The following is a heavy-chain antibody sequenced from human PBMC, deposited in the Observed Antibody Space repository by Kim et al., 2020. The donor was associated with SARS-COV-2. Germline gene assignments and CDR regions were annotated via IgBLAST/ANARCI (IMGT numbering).Heavy chain of an antibody. CDR3: ATSPSGYNWFDP. J-gene: IGHJ5*02. Sequence: ASVKVSCKVSGYTLTELSMHWVRQAPGKGLEWMGGFDPEDGETIYAQKFQGRVTMTEDTSTDTAYMELSSLRSEDTAVYYCATSPSGYNWFDPWGQGTLVTVSS. V-gene: IGHV1-24*01. CDR2: FDPEDGET. D-gene: IGHD3-10*01. CDR1: GYTLTELS.